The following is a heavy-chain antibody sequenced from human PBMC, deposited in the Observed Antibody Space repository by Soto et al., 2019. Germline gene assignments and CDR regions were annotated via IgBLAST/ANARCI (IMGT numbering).Heavy chain of an antibody. Sequence: KSSETLSLTCAVSGYSISSGYYWGWIRQPPGKGLEWIGSIYHSGSTYYNPSLKSRVTISVDTSKNQFSLKLSSVTAADTAVYYCARGAMIVPNYAFDIWGQGTMVTVSS. D-gene: IGHD3-22*01. J-gene: IGHJ3*02. CDR1: GYSISSGYY. CDR3: ARGAMIVPNYAFDI. CDR2: IYHSGST. V-gene: IGHV4-38-2*01.